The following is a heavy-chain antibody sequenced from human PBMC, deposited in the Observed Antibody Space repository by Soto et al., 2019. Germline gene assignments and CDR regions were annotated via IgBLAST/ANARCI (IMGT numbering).Heavy chain of an antibody. CDR3: AKDPSGYVQYFDY. D-gene: IGHD5-12*01. CDR1: GLPFINYA. Sequence: GGPLHLSTVSSGLPFINYAMSWFRKPRGRGVEWVSGIRGNGAITYYEAAVKGWFRISRDNPENTLYLQMNSLRAEDTAVYYCAKDPSGYVQYFDYWGQGTLVTVSS. CDR2: IRGNGAIT. J-gene: IGHJ4*02. V-gene: IGHV3-23*01.